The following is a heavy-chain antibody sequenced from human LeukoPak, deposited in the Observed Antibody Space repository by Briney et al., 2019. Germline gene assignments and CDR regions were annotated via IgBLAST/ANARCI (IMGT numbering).Heavy chain of an antibody. Sequence: SETLSLTCAVSGYSISSGYYWGWIRPPPGKGLEWIGEINHSGSTNYNPSLKSRVTISVDTSKNQFSLKLSSVTAADTAVYHCANIIAAAGKGVDYWGQGTLVTVSS. CDR1: GYSISSGYY. V-gene: IGHV4-38-2*01. J-gene: IGHJ4*02. D-gene: IGHD6-13*01. CDR3: ANIIAAAGKGVDY. CDR2: INHSGST.